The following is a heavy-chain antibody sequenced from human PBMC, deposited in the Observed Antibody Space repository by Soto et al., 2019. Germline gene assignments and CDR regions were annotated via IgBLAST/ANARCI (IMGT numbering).Heavy chain of an antibody. CDR2: INAGNGNT. CDR3: ARIYCSGGSCYPFDY. D-gene: IGHD2-15*01. Sequence: ASVKVSCKASGYTFTSYAMHWVRQAPGQRLEWMGWINAGNGNTKYSQKFQGRVTITRDTSASTAYMELSSLRSEDTAVYYCARIYCSGGSCYPFDYRGPGTLVPVS. V-gene: IGHV1-3*01. CDR1: GYTFTSYA. J-gene: IGHJ4*02.